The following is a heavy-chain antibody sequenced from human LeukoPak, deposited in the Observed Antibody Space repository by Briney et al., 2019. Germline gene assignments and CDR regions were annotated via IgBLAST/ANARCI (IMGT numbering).Heavy chain of an antibody. CDR1: GGSISSYY. CDR2: IYYSGST. V-gene: IGHV4-59*12. D-gene: IGHD3-22*01. CDR3: ARACYYDSSGYYSQIPYYFDS. Sequence: SETLSLTCTVSGGSISSYYWSWIRQPPGKGLEWIGYIYYSGSTNYNPSLKSRVTISVDTSKNQFSLKLSSVTAADTDVYYCARACYYDSSGYYSQIPYYFDSWGQGTLVTVSS. J-gene: IGHJ4*02.